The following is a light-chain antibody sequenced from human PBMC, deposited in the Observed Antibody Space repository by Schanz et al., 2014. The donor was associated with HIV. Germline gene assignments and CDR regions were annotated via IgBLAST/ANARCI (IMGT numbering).Light chain of an antibody. CDR2: GAS. CDR1: QSVSSSY. J-gene: IGKJ1*01. CDR3: QQYGSSPL. V-gene: IGKV3-20*01. Sequence: ETVMTQSPGTLSLSPGERATLSCRASQSVSSSYFAWYQQKPAQAPRLLIYGASSRATGIPDRFSGSGSGTDFTLTISRLEPEDFAVYYCQQYGSSPLFGQGTKVEIK.